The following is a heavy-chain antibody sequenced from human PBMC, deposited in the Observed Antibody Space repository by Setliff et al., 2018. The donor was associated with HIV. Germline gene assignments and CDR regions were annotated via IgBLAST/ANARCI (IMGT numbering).Heavy chain of an antibody. CDR2: INPSGGST. J-gene: IGHJ4*02. Sequence: ASVKVSCKASGYTFTSYYMHWVRQAPGQGLEWMGIINPSGGSTSYAQKFQGRVTMTRDTSTSTAYMELSSLRSEDTAVYYCARDRRKYYYDSWGQGTLVTVSS. D-gene: IGHD3-22*01. CDR1: GYTFTSYY. CDR3: ARDRRKYYYDS. V-gene: IGHV1-46*01.